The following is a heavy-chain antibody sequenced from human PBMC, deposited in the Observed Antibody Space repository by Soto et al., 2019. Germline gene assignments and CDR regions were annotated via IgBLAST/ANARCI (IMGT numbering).Heavy chain of an antibody. CDR1: GYSFTSYW. CDR3: ARAGYCVSTTCYFLPDV. CDR2: IYPGDSDT. Sequence: PGESLKISCKGSGYSFTSYWIGWVRQMPGEGLEWMGIIYPGDSDTRYSPSFQGQVTISADKSISTAYLQMNSLRDEDTAVYYCARAGYCVSTTCYFLPDVWGQGTTVNVSS. D-gene: IGHD2-2*03. V-gene: IGHV5-51*01. J-gene: IGHJ6*02.